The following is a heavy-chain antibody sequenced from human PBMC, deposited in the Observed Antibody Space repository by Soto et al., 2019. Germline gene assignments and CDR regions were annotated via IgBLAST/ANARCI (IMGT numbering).Heavy chain of an antibody. CDR2: IIPIFGTA. V-gene: IGHV1-69*05. CDR3: ARDGPRLVVVTRTYYYGMDV. D-gene: IGHD2-21*02. Sequence: QVQLVQSGAEVKKPGSSVKVSCKASGGTFSSYAISWVRQAPGQGLEWMGGIIPIFGTAKYAQKFQGRVTITTDESTSTTYMEQTSLRSEDTALYYCARDGPRLVVVTRTYYYGMDVWGQGTTVTVSS. J-gene: IGHJ6*02. CDR1: GGTFSSYA.